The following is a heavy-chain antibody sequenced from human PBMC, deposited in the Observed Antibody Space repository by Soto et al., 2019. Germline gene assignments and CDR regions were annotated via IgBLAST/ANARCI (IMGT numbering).Heavy chain of an antibody. Sequence: QVQLVQSEAEVKNPGASVKVSCKASGYSFTDYYMHWVRQAPGQGLEWMGWINPRSGGTNYAQKFQGWVTMTRDTSISTAYMELSRLTSDDTAVYYCARDGDDYEVRLDYWGQGTLVTVSS. V-gene: IGHV1-2*04. J-gene: IGHJ4*02. CDR2: INPRSGGT. CDR3: ARDGDDYEVRLDY. D-gene: IGHD4-17*01. CDR1: GYSFTDYY.